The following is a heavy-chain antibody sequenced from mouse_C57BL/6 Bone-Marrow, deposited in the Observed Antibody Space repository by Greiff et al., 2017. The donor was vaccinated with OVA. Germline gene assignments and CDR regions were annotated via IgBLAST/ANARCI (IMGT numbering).Heavy chain of an antibody. V-gene: IGHV1-59*01. Sequence: VQLQQSGAELVRPGTSVKLSCKASGYTFTSYWMHWVKQRPGQGLEWIGVIDPSDSYTNYNQKFKGKATLTVDTSSSTAYMQLSSLTSEDSAVYYCARDTTVVATDYYYAMDYWGQGTSVTVSS. J-gene: IGHJ4*01. CDR2: IDPSDSYT. CDR3: ARDTTVVATDYYYAMDY. D-gene: IGHD1-1*01. CDR1: GYTFTSYW.